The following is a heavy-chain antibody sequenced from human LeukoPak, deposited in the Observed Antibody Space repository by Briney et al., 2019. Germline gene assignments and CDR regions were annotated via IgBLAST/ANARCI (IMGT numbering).Heavy chain of an antibody. J-gene: IGHJ3*02. V-gene: IGHV3-48*01. CDR1: GFTFSSYS. CDR2: ISSSSSTI. Sequence: GGSLRLSCAASGFTFSSYSMNWVRQAPGKGLEWVSYISSSSSTITYADSVRGRFTISRDSAKKSLYLLMNSLRAEDTAVYYCAREAPAFDIWGQGTMVTVSS. CDR3: AREAPAFDI.